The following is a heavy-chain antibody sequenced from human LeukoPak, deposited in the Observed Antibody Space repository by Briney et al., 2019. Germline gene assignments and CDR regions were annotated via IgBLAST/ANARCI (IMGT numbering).Heavy chain of an antibody. Sequence: PSVNVCCNSSGYTFTRYYMHMVRQALVQGHELMGWINPNSGGTNYAQKFQGRVTMTRDTSISTAYMELSRLRSDDTAVYYCARDESSNFDYWGQGTLVTVSS. CDR1: GYTFTRYY. J-gene: IGHJ4*02. CDR2: INPNSGGT. V-gene: IGHV1-2*02. CDR3: ARDESSNFDY.